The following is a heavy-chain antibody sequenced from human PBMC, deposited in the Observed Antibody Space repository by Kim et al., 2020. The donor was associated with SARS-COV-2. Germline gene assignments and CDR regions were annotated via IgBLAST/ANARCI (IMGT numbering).Heavy chain of an antibody. D-gene: IGHD3-10*01. CDR1: GGSISSYY. V-gene: IGHV4-59*01. CDR3: ARGGAMVRGVIIHDY. J-gene: IGHJ4*02. Sequence: SETLSLTCTVSGGSISSYYWSWIRQPPGKGLEWIGYIYYSGSTNYNPSLKSRVTISVDTSKNQFSLKLSSVTAADTAVYYCARGGAMVRGVIIHDYWGQGTLVTVSS. CDR2: IYYSGST.